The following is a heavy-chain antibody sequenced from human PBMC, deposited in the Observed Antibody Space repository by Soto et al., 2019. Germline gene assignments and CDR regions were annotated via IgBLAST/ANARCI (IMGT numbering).Heavy chain of an antibody. V-gene: IGHV1-3*01. CDR1: GYTFTTYA. Sequence: ASVKVSCKASGYTFTTYALHWVRQAPGQRLEWMGWINAGNGNTKYSQKFQARVTITRDTSASTTYMELSSLTSEDTAVYYCARDQGYFDSGGYYFPWGQGTLVTV. CDR2: INAGNGNT. J-gene: IGHJ5*02. D-gene: IGHD3-22*01. CDR3: ARDQGYFDSGGYYFP.